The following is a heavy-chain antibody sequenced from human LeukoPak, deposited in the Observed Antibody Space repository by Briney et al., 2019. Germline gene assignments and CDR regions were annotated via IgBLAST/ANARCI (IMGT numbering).Heavy chain of an antibody. CDR3: ARVPCSSTSCYRYYYYMDV. J-gene: IGHJ6*03. CDR2: IIPILGIA. D-gene: IGHD2-2*01. CDR1: GGTFTSYT. V-gene: IGHV1-69*02. Sequence: SVKVSCKASGGTFTSYTISWVRQAPGQGLEWRGRIIPILGIANYAQKFQGRVTITADKSTSTAYMELSSLRSEDTAVYYCARVPCSSTSCYRYYYYMDVWGKGTTVTVSS.